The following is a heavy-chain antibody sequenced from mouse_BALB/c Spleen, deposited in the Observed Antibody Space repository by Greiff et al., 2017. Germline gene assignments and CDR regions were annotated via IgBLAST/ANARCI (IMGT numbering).Heavy chain of an antibody. CDR2: IYPYNGGT. CDR1: GYTFTDYK. V-gene: IGHV1S29*02. Sequence: VQLQQSGPELVKPGASVKISCKASGYTFTDYKMHWVKQSHGKSLEWIGYIYPYNGGTGYNQKFKSKATLTVDNSSSTAYMELRSLTSEDYAVYYCARYDAMDYWGQGTSVTVSS. CDR3: ARYDAMDY. J-gene: IGHJ4*01.